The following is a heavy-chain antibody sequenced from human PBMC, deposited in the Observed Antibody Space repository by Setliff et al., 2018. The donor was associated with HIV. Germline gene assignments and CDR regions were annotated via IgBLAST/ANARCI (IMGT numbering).Heavy chain of an antibody. J-gene: IGHJ6*02. CDR3: ARDLEEFLEWLLIQRDLGGPDYYYYYGMDV. D-gene: IGHD3-3*01. CDR2: MNPNSGNT. V-gene: IGHV1-8*01. Sequence: ASVKVSCKPSGSTLSTYDINWVRQATGQGLEWMGWMNPNSGNTGYAQKFQGRVTMTRNTSISTAYMELSSLRSDDTAVYYCARDLEEFLEWLLIQRDLGGPDYYYYYGMDVWGQGTTVTVSS. CDR1: GSTLSTYD.